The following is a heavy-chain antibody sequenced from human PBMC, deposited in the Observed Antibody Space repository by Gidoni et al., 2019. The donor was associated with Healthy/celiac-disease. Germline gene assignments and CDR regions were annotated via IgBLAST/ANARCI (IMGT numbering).Heavy chain of an antibody. V-gene: IGHV1-69*08. CDR2: IIPILDKA. CDR3: ARVDPDFALWFDP. J-gene: IGHJ5*02. D-gene: IGHD3-3*01. CDR1: GGPFSSYT. Sequence: QVQLVQSGAEVTKPGSSVKASCTASGGPFSSYTISWSRQAPGQGLEWLGRIIPILDKANYAQKFEGRVTITADKSTSTAYMELSSLRSEDTAVYYCARVDPDFALWFDPWGQGTLVTVSS.